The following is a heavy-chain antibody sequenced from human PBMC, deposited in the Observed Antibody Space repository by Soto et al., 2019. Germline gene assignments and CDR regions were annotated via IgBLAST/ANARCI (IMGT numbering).Heavy chain of an antibody. Sequence: PSQTLSLTCAISGDSVSSNSAAWTWFRQSPSKGLEWLGRTYYRSKWYNDYAGSVRSRITISPDTSKNQFSLQLSSVTPEDTAVYYCARVVAAAPFDYFHSMDVWGQGTTVTVSS. CDR2: TYYRSKWYN. J-gene: IGHJ6*02. CDR1: GDSVSSNSAA. D-gene: IGHD2-15*01. CDR3: ARVVAAAPFDYFHSMDV. V-gene: IGHV6-1*01.